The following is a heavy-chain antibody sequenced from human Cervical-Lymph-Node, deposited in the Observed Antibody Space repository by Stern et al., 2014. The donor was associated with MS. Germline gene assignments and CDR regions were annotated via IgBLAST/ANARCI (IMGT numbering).Heavy chain of an antibody. CDR3: ARGRYCSSTSCYVYDY. V-gene: IGHV1-69*01. D-gene: IGHD2-2*01. CDR2: IIPIFGTA. Sequence: QVQLVESGAEVKKPGSSVKVSCKASGGTFSSYAISWVRQAPGQGLEGMGGIIPIFGTANYAQKFQGRVTITADESTSTAYMELSSLRSEDTAVYYCARGRYCSSTSCYVYDYWGQGTLVTVSS. J-gene: IGHJ4*02. CDR1: GGTFSSYA.